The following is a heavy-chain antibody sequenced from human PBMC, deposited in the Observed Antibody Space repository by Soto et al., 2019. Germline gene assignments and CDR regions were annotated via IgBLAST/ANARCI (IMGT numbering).Heavy chain of an antibody. J-gene: IGHJ4*02. V-gene: IGHV4-59*08. CDR3: ARRYGVYFDY. CDR1: CGSISSYY. Sequence: SETLSLTCTVSCGSISSYYWSWIRQPPGKGLEWIGYIYYSGSTNYNPSLKSRVTISVDTSKNQFSLKLSSVTAADTAVYYCARRYGVYFDYRGQGTLVTVSS. CDR2: IYYSGST. D-gene: IGHD4-17*01.